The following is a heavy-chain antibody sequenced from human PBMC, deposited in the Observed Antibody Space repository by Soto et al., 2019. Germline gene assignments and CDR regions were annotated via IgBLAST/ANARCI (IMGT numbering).Heavy chain of an antibody. D-gene: IGHD1-26*01. Sequence: QVQLQQWGAGLLKPSETLSLTCAVYGGSFSGYYWSWIRQPPGKGLEWIGEIHHSGSTNYNPSLKSRVTISVDTSKNQFSLKLSSVAAAYTAVDYCARVLQTVGSHPWGQGTLVTVSS. CDR3: ARVLQTVGSHP. CDR2: IHHSGST. J-gene: IGHJ5*02. V-gene: IGHV4-34*01. CDR1: GGSFSGYY.